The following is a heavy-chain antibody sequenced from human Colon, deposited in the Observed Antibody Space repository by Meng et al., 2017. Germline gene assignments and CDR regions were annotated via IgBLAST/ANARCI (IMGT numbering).Heavy chain of an antibody. CDR1: GYTFSGYN. CDR3: ARDITGDGLVFIDF. D-gene: IGHD7-27*01. V-gene: IGHV1-2*02. CDR2: INAKSGDT. J-gene: IGHJ4*02. Sequence: ASVKVSCKASGYTFSGYNIQWVRQAPGQGLEWMGWINAKSGDTNYAQKFQGRVTMTRDTSINTAYMELRGLRSDDTAMYYCARDITGDGLVFIDFWGQGTLVTVSS.